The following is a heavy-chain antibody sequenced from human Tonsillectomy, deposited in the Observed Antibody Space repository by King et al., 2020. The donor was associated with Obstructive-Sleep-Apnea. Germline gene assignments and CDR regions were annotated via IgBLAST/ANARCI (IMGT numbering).Heavy chain of an antibody. Sequence: VQLVESGGGLVQPGGSLRLSCVASGFIVSSKYMTWVRQAPGKWLEWVSVIYSGGSTYYADSVKGRFTISRDNSKNTVYLQMNSLRAEDTAVYYCARGGGRGSDWSNFDYWGQGNLVTVSS. J-gene: IGHJ4*02. V-gene: IGHV3-66*01. CDR2: IYSGGST. CDR3: ARGGGRGSDWSNFDY. D-gene: IGHD3-16*01. CDR1: GFIVSSKY.